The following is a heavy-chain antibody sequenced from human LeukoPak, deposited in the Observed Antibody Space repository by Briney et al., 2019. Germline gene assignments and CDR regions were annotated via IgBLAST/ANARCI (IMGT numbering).Heavy chain of an antibody. V-gene: IGHV4-59*12. CDR1: DGSINNDY. Sequence: PSETLSLTCTVSDGSINNDYWSWIRQSPGKGLEWIGYIYYTGSTNYNPSLKSRVTISVDTSKNQFSLKLSSVTAADTAVYYCARGRVMVRGPLDCWGQGTLVTVSS. CDR3: ARGRVMVRGPLDC. D-gene: IGHD3-10*01. J-gene: IGHJ4*02. CDR2: IYYTGST.